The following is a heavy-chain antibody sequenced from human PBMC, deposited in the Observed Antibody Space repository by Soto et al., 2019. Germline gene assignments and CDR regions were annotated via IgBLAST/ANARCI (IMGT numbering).Heavy chain of an antibody. CDR3: ARGGSDIVLVQAAIIWFDP. J-gene: IGHJ5*02. D-gene: IGHD2-2*02. CDR2: IYYSGST. V-gene: IGHV4-31*03. Sequence: QVQLQESGPGLVKPSQTLSLTCTVSGGSISSGGYYWSWIRQHPVKGLEWIGYIYYSGSTYYNTSLKSRVTISVDTYKNQVSLKLSSVTAADTAVYYCARGGSDIVLVQAAIIWFDPWGQGTLVTVSS. CDR1: GGSISSGGYY.